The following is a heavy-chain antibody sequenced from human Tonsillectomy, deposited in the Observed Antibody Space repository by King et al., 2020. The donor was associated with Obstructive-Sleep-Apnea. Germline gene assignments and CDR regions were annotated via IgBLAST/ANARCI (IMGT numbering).Heavy chain of an antibody. D-gene: IGHD1-26*01. CDR2: IIPIFGIP. CDR3: ARDIGNFSDYLDY. V-gene: IGHV1-69*01. Sequence: QVQLVQSGAEVKQPGSSVKVSCKTSGSSFGSHAISWVRQAPGQGLEWMGGIIPIFGIPNSAQKFQGRVTFVADESTSTAYMELRNLRSEDTAVYYCARDIGNFSDYLDYWGQGTLVTVSS. J-gene: IGHJ4*02. CDR1: GSSFGSHA.